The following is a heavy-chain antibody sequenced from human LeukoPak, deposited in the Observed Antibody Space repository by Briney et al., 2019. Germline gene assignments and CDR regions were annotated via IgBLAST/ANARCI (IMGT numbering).Heavy chain of an antibody. CDR2: INHSEST. D-gene: IGHD2-2*01. CDR1: GGSFSGYY. CDR3: ARGYQLLWGGWFDP. J-gene: IGHJ5*02. V-gene: IGHV4-34*01. Sequence: SETLSLTCAVYGGSFSGYYWSWTRQPPGKGLEWIGEINHSESTNYNPSLKSRVTISVDTSKNQFSLKLSSVIAADTAVYYCARGYQLLWGGWFDPWGQGTLVTVSS.